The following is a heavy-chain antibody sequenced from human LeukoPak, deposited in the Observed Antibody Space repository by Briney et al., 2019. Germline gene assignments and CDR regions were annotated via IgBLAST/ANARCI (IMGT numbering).Heavy chain of an antibody. J-gene: IGHJ6*02. CDR1: GFTFSSYA. Sequence: GGSLRLSCATSGFTFSSYAMSWFRQAPGKGLEWFSAIRGSGGSTYYADSVKGRFTISRDNSRNTLYLQMNSLRAEDTAVYDCAKGTPPYYYGMDVWGQGTTVTVSS. D-gene: IGHD1-7*01. V-gene: IGHV3-23*01. CDR3: AKGTPPYYYGMDV. CDR2: IRGSGGST.